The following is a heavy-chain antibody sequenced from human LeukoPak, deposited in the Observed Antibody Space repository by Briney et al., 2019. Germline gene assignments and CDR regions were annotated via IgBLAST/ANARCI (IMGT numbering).Heavy chain of an antibody. J-gene: IGHJ4*02. CDR3: ARPRGDPLRYFDY. CDR2: IYPDDSDT. Sequence: GESLKTSCKVSGYSFTSYWIGWVRQMPGKGLEWMGIIYPDDSDTRYSPSFQGQVTISADKSIRTAYLQWSSLKASDTAMYYCARPRGDPLRYFDYWGQGTLVTVSS. D-gene: IGHD3-10*01. CDR1: GYSFTSYW. V-gene: IGHV5-51*01.